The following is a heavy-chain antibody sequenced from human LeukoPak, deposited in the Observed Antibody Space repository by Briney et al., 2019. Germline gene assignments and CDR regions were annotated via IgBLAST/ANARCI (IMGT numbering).Heavy chain of an antibody. CDR1: GFTFSSYG. V-gene: IGHV3-30*18. Sequence: VGSLRLSCAASGFTFSSYGMHWVRQAPGKGLEWVAVISYDGSNKYYADSVKGRYTISRDSSKNTLYLQMNSLRAEDTAVYYCAKGLAYCGGDCYRWGQGTLVTVSS. D-gene: IGHD2-21*02. CDR3: AKGLAYCGGDCYR. CDR2: ISYDGSNK. J-gene: IGHJ4*02.